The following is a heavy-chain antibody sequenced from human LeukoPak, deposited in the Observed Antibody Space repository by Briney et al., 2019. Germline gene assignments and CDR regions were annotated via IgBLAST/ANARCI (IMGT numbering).Heavy chain of an antibody. V-gene: IGHV4-34*01. CDR1: GVSFSGYY. Sequence: SETLSLTCAVYGVSFSGYYWSWIRQPPGKGLEWIGEINHSGSTNYDPSLKSRVTISVDTSKNQFSLKLSSVTAADTAVYYCARGGSRRLGELSLYRYWGQGTLVTVSS. D-gene: IGHD3-16*02. CDR3: ARGGSRRLGELSLYRY. CDR2: INHSGST. J-gene: IGHJ4*02.